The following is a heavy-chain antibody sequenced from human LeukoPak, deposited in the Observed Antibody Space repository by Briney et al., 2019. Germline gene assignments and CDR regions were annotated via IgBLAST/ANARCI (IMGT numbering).Heavy chain of an antibody. CDR2: INSDGSST. CDR1: GFTFSNYW. CDR3: ARRGTYSTSCYDY. D-gene: IGHD6-13*01. V-gene: IGHV3-74*01. J-gene: IGHJ4*02. Sequence: GGSLRLSCAASGFTFSNYWMHWVRQAPGKGLVWVARINSDGSSTNYADSVKGRFTISRGNAKNTLYLQMSSLRAEDTAVYCCARRGTYSTSCYDYWGQGTLVTVSS.